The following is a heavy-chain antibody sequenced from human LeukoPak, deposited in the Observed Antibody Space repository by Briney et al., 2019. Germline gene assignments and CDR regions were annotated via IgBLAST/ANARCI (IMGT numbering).Heavy chain of an antibody. CDR1: GYIFTSYF. CDR3: ARAKRVLRYFDWLEAPDY. J-gene: IGHJ4*02. Sequence: ASVKVSCKASGYIFTSYFMHWVRQAPGQGLEWMGLINPSGGSTRYAQKFQGRVTMTRDMSTSTVYMELSSLRSDDTAVYYCARAKRVLRYFDWLEAPDYWGQGTLVTVSS. CDR2: INPSGGST. V-gene: IGHV1-46*01. D-gene: IGHD3-9*01.